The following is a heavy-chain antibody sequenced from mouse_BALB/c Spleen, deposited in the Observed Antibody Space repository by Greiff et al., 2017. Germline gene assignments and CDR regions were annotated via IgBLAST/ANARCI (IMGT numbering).Heavy chain of an antibody. CDR2: INPYNDGT. CDR3: ARSGGRRGGYYAMDY. J-gene: IGHJ4*01. D-gene: IGHD3-2*02. CDR1: GYTFTSYV. Sequence: VQLKQSGPELVKPGASVKMSCKASGYTFTSYVMHWVKQKPGQGLEWIGYINPYNDGTKYNEKFKGKATLTSDKSSSTAYMELSSLTSEDSAVYYCARSGGRRGGYYAMDYWGQGTSVTVSS. V-gene: IGHV1-14*01.